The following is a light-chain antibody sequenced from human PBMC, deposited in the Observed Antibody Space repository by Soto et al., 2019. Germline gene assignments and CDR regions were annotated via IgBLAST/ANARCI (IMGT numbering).Light chain of an antibody. V-gene: IGKV1-5*03. CDR1: QTISSW. CDR3: QHYNSYSEA. J-gene: IGKJ1*01. CDR2: KAS. Sequence: DIQMTQSPSTLSGSVGDRVTITCRASQTISSWLAWYQQKPGKAPKLLIYKASTLKSGVPSRFSGSRSGTDFTLTISSLQPDDFATYYCQHYNSYSEAFGQGTKVELK.